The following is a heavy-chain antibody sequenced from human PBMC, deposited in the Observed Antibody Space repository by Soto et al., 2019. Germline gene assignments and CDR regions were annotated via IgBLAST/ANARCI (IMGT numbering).Heavy chain of an antibody. J-gene: IGHJ4*02. CDR1: GFTFRSYV. CDR3: ARWGTTGGLDV. D-gene: IGHD3-16*01. Sequence: QVQLVESGGGVVQPGTSLRLSCVGSGFTFRSYVIHWVRQAPGKGLEWVALTSYDGSNNFYGDSVKGRFTISRDNSRNTVELQMDSMRLEDTALYYCARWGTTGGLDVWGQGTVVSVS. CDR2: TSYDGSNN. V-gene: IGHV3-33*05.